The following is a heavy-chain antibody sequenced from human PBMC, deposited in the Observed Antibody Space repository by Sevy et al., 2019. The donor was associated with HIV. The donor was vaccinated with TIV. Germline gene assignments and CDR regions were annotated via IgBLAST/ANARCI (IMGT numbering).Heavy chain of an antibody. CDR3: ASCITMVRGVLYYYGMDV. J-gene: IGHJ6*02. Sequence: ASVKVSCKASGGTFSSYAISWERQAPGQGLEWMGGIIPIFGTANYARKFQGRVTITADESTSTAYMELSSLRSEDTAVYYCASCITMVRGVLYYYGMDVWGQGTTVTVSS. V-gene: IGHV1-69*13. D-gene: IGHD3-10*01. CDR1: GGTFSSYA. CDR2: IIPIFGTA.